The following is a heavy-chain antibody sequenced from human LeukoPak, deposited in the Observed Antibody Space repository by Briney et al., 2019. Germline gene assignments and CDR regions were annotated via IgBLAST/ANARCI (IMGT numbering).Heavy chain of an antibody. CDR1: GGSVSSNNYY. V-gene: IGHV4-39*07. J-gene: IGHJ4*02. CDR3: ARVPFYSSDSSGYY. D-gene: IGHD6-25*01. CDR2: FHYSGST. Sequence: SETLSLTCTVSGGSVSSNNYYRGWIRQPPGKGLEWIGSFHYSGSTYYNPSLKSRVTISEDTSKNQFSLKLNSVTAADTAVYYCARVPFYSSDSSGYYWGQGALVTVSS.